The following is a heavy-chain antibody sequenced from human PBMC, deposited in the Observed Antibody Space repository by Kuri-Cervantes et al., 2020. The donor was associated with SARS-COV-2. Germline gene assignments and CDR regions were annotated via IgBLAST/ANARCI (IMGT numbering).Heavy chain of an antibody. D-gene: IGHD3-3*01. V-gene: IGHV4-4*07. CDR2: IYTSGST. Sequence: SEPLSSPCTVPGASITSYSCSWIRQPAGQGLEWIGRIYTSGSTNYNHSLKSRVTMSVDTSKNQFSLKLSSVTAADTAVYYCARDLLLPHTIFGVVHTEVYYYYYYMDVWGKGTTVTVSS. J-gene: IGHJ6*03. CDR3: ARDLLLPHTIFGVVHTEVYYYYYYMDV. CDR1: GASITSYS.